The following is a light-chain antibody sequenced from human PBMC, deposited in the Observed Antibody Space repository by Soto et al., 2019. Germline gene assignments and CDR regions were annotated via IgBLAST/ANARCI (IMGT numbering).Light chain of an antibody. CDR2: AAF. CDR1: QGISSY. J-gene: IGKJ4*01. CDR3: QEYNSAPRT. V-gene: IGKV1-27*01. Sequence: DIQMTQSPSSLSASVGDRVTITCRASQGISSYLAWYQQKPGKGPKLLIYAAFTLQSGVPSRFSGSGSGSDFTLTISSLQPEDVATYYYQEYNSAPRTLGGGTKVEIK.